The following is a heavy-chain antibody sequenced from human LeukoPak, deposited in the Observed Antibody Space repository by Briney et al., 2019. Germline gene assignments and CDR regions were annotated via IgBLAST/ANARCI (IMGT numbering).Heavy chain of an antibody. CDR2: ISSNGGST. CDR3: ARGLRERSYDDFVFNWFDP. J-gene: IGHJ5*02. V-gene: IGHV3-64*01. D-gene: IGHD4-17*01. CDR1: GFTVSSNS. Sequence: GGSLRLSCTVSGFTVSSNSMSWVRQAPGKGLEYVSAISSNGGSTYYANSVKGRFTISRDNSKNTLYLQMGSLRAEDMAVYYCARGLRERSYDDFVFNWFDPWGQGTLVTVSS.